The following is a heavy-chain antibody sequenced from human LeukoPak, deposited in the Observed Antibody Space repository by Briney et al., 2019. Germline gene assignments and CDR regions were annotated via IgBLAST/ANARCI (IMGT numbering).Heavy chain of an antibody. J-gene: IGHJ6*04. Sequence: GGSLRLSCAASGFTFSSYNMNWVRQAPGKGLEWVSSTTSSSSYIYYADSVKGRFTISRDNAKNSLYLQMNSLRAEDTAVYYCAELGITMIGGVWGKGPTVPISS. CDR1: GFTFSSYN. CDR2: TTSSSSYI. CDR3: AELGITMIGGV. V-gene: IGHV3-21*01. D-gene: IGHD3-10*02.